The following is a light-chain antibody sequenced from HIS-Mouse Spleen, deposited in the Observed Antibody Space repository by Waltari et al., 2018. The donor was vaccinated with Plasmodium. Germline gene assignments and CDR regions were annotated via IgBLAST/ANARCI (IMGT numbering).Light chain of an antibody. Sequence: QSALTQPPSASGSPGQSVTISCTGTSSDVGGYNYVSWYQQHPGKAPKLMIYEVSKRPYGVPDRFSGSKSGHTASLAVSGLQAEDEADYYCSSYAGSNNLVFGGGTKLTVL. CDR2: EVS. J-gene: IGLJ2*01. V-gene: IGLV2-8*01. CDR3: SSYAGSNNLV. CDR1: SSDVGGYNY.